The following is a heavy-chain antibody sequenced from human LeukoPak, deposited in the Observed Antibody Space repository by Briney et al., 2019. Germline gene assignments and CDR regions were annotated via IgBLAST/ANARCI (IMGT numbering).Heavy chain of an antibody. CDR1: GFTFSNAW. Sequence: GGSLRLSCAASGFTFSNAWMSWVRQAPGKGLEWVGRIKSKTDGGTTDYAAPVKGRFTISRDDSKNTLYLQMNSLKTEDTAVYYCTTDQMVRGYYFDCWGQGTLVTVSS. J-gene: IGHJ4*02. V-gene: IGHV3-15*01. D-gene: IGHD3-10*01. CDR3: TTDQMVRGYYFDC. CDR2: IKSKTDGGTT.